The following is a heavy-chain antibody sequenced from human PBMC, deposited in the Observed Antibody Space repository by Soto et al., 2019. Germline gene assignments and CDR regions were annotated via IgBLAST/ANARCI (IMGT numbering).Heavy chain of an antibody. J-gene: IGHJ5*02. Sequence: SETLSLTCTVSGGSISSGDYYWSWIRQPPGKGLEWIGYIYYSGSTYYNPSLKSRVTISVDTSKNQFSLKLSSVTAADTAVYYCARVGTDYDILTGYSPYNWFDPWGQGTLVTVSS. D-gene: IGHD3-9*01. CDR2: IYYSGST. CDR3: ARVGTDYDILTGYSPYNWFDP. V-gene: IGHV4-30-4*01. CDR1: GGSISSGDYY.